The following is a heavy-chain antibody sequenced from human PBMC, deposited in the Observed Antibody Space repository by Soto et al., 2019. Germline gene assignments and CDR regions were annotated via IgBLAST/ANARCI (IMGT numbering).Heavy chain of an antibody. J-gene: IGHJ4*02. CDR2: IYWHDDK. D-gene: IGHD3-16*01. V-gene: IGHV2-5*01. Sequence: SGPTLVNPTQTLTLTCTFSGFSLSTPGVGVNWIRQPPGKALEWLALIYWHDDKRYSPSLKSRLTITKNTSKNQVVLTMANMDPVDTATYYCAHRGGATVGLYYFDDWGQGALVTVSS. CDR1: GFSLSTPGVG. CDR3: AHRGGATVGLYYFDD.